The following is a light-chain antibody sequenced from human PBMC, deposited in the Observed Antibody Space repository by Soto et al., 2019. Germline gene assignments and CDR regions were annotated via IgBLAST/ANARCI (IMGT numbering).Light chain of an antibody. J-gene: IGKJ1*01. CDR3: QQYGSSGT. V-gene: IGKV3-20*01. CDR2: GAS. CDR1: QSVSSSY. Sequence: DIVLTQSPGTLSFSPGERATLSCRASQSVSSSYLAWYQQKPGQAPRLLIYGASSRATGIPDRFSGSGSGTDFTLTISRLEPEDFAVYYCQQYGSSGTFGQGTKVDIK.